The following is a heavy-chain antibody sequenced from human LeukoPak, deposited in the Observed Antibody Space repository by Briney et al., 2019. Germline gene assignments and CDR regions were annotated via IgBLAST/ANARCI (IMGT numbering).Heavy chain of an antibody. J-gene: IGHJ4*02. CDR3: ARAIAAAATGDY. Sequence: GASVKVSCKASGYTFTSYGISWVRQAPGQGLEWMGWTSAYNGNTNHAQKFQGRVTMTTDTSTSTAYMELRSLRSDDTAVYYCARAIAAAATGDYWGQGTLVTVSS. V-gene: IGHV1-18*01. CDR1: GYTFTSYG. CDR2: TSAYNGNT. D-gene: IGHD6-13*01.